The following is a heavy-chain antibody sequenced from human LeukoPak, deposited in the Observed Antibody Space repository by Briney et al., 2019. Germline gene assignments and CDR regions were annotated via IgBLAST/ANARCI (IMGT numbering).Heavy chain of an antibody. J-gene: IGHJ4*02. CDR1: GFLLSIYA. V-gene: IGHV3-23*01. Sequence: GGSVRLFCGPSGFLLSIYAMHCVRHAPGEALEGGSVVFGSNGSTDYADSVKGRCTISKDNSKNTLYLEMNSLRAEDMAIYYCAKGGYDYIEIGYFDYWGQGTLVTVSS. CDR3: AKGGYDYIEIGYFDY. CDR2: VFGSNGST. D-gene: IGHD5-12*01.